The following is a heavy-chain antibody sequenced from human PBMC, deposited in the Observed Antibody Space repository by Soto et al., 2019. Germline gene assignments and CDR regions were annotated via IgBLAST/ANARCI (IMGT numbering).Heavy chain of an antibody. Sequence: GGSLRLSCAASGFTFSNAWMNWVRQAPGKGLEWVGRIKSKTDGGTTDYAAPVKGRFTISRDDSKNTLYLQMNSLKTEDTAVYYCTTDIVVVRTYGMDVWGQGTTVTVSS. CDR3: TTDIVVVRTYGMDV. V-gene: IGHV3-15*07. CDR2: IKSKTDGGTT. CDR1: GFTFSNAW. D-gene: IGHD2-2*01. J-gene: IGHJ6*02.